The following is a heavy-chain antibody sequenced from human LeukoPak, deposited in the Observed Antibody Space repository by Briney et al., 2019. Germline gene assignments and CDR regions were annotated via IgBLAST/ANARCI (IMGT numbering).Heavy chain of an antibody. D-gene: IGHD3-22*01. CDR3: AKDRESSGRPFDY. J-gene: IGHJ4*02. V-gene: IGHV3-23*01. Sequence: GGSLRLSCATSGFTFSSYWMSWVRQAPGKGLEWVSAISGSGGSTYYADSVKGRFTISRDNSKKTLYLQMNSLRAEDTAVYYCAKDRESSGRPFDYWGQGTLVTVSS. CDR2: ISGSGGST. CDR1: GFTFSSYW.